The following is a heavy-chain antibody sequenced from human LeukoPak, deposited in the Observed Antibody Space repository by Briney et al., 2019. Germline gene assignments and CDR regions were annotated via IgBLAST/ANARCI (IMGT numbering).Heavy chain of an antibody. CDR1: GFTFSSYG. D-gene: IGHD3-22*01. CDR2: IWYDGSNK. J-gene: IGHJ6*03. CDR3: ARALYYYDSSGLSMDV. Sequence: PGRSLRLSCAASGFTFSSYGMHWVRQAPGKGLEWVAVIWYDGSNKYYADSVKGRFTISRDNSKNTLYLQMNSLRAEDTAVYYCARALYYYDSSGLSMDVWGKGTTVTVSS. V-gene: IGHV3-33*01.